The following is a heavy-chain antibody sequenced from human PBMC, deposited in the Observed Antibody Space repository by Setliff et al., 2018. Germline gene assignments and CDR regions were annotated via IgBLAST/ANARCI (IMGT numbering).Heavy chain of an antibody. V-gene: IGHV4-39*02. CDR2: INYRGST. CDR3: ARMAVRVASRPSSPLEYYYYMDF. CDR1: GGSISSGSYY. Sequence: SETLSLTCTVSGGSISSGSYYWGWIRQSPGKGLEWIGSINYRGSTYDNPSLKSRVTMSVDTSKSHFSLRLSSVTAADTAVYYCARMAVRVASRPSSPLEYYYYMDFWGKGATVTVSS. J-gene: IGHJ6*03. D-gene: IGHD6-6*01.